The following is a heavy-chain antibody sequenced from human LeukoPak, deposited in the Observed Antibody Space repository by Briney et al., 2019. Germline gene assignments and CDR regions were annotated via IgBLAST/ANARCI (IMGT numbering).Heavy chain of an antibody. CDR1: GGSISSGSYY. D-gene: IGHD3-3*01. Sequence: SETLSLTCTVSGGSISSGSYYWSWIRQPAGKGLEWIGRIYTSGTTDYNPSLKSRVTISADTSKNQFSLKVNSVTAADTAVYYCGREKSWSEADHWGQGTLVTVSS. V-gene: IGHV4-61*02. CDR3: GREKSWSEADH. CDR2: IYTSGTT. J-gene: IGHJ4*02.